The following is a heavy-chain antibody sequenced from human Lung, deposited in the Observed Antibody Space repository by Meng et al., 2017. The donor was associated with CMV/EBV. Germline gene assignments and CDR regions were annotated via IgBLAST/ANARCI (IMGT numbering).Heavy chain of an antibody. Sequence: AGSGFTLSSAKLSWVRQAPGKGLEWVARIKPTTEHETIDYAAPVEGRFTIPRDDSRNTVYLQMNSLKSEDTAVYFCNTVNWNDYDDWGQGPGVTVSS. CDR1: GFTLSSAK. CDR2: IKPTTEHETI. J-gene: IGHJ4*02. CDR3: NTVNWNDYDD. V-gene: IGHV3-15*01. D-gene: IGHD1-1*01.